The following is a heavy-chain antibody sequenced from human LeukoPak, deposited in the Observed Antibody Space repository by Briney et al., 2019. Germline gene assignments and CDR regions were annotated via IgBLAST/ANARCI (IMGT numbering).Heavy chain of an antibody. CDR2: ISSSSSYI. Sequence: PGGSLRLSCAASGFTFSSYSMNWVRQAPGKGLEWVSSISSSSSYIYYADSVKDRFTISRDNAKNSLYLQMNSLRAEDTAVYYCARAESLKARQDCPNCSSTSGHYYYMDVWGKGTTVTVSS. D-gene: IGHD2-2*01. J-gene: IGHJ6*03. CDR1: GFTFSSYS. CDR3: ARAESLKARQDCPNCSSTSGHYYYMDV. V-gene: IGHV3-21*01.